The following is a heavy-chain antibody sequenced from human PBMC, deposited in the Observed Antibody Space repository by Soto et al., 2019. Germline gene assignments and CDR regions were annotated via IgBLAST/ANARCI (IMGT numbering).Heavy chain of an antibody. CDR1: GFTFSSYW. J-gene: IGHJ5*02. Sequence: ESGGGLVQPGGSLRLSCAASGFTFSSYWMNWVRQAPGKGLEWVANIKQDGSEKYYVDSVKGRFTISRDNAKNSLYLQMNSLRAEDTAVYYCARDIAVAGNWFDPWGQGTLVTVSS. CDR3: ARDIAVAGNWFDP. V-gene: IGHV3-7*03. CDR2: IKQDGSEK. D-gene: IGHD6-19*01.